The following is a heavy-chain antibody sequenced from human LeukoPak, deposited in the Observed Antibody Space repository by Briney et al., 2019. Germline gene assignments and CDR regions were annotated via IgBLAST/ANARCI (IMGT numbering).Heavy chain of an antibody. CDR1: GYTFTSYG. CDR2: ISAYNGNT. V-gene: IGHV1-18*04. D-gene: IGHD3-10*01. Sequence: GASVKVSCKASGYTFTSYGISWVRQAPGQGLEWMGWISAYNGNTNYAQKLQGRVTMTTDTSTSTAYMELRSLRSDDTAVYYCAREHSTYYYPTSYYFDYWGQGTLVTVSS. J-gene: IGHJ4*02. CDR3: AREHSTYYYPTSYYFDY.